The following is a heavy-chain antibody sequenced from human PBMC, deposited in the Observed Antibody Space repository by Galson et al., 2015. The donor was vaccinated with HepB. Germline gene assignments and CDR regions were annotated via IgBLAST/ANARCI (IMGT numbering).Heavy chain of an antibody. CDR2: ISPIFDTT. CDR3: ARLPSSTGWLDFDY. CDR1: GDTFSSYT. Sequence: SVKVSCKASGDTFSSYTISRVRQAPGQGLEWVGEISPIFDTTNCAQKFQDRVTITADESTGTASMELSSLRYDDTAVYYCARLPSSTGWLDFDYWGQETLVTVSS. V-gene: IGHV1-69*13. D-gene: IGHD6-19*01. J-gene: IGHJ4*02.